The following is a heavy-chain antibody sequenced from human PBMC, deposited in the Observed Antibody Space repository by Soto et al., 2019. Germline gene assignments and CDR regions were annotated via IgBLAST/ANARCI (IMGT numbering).Heavy chain of an antibody. CDR2: INAGNGNT. V-gene: IGHV1-3*01. D-gene: IGHD3-16*01. CDR1: GYTFTSYA. CDR3: ARGEFLSYDDY. Sequence: QVQLVQSGAEVKKPGASVKVSCKASGYTFTSYAMHRVRQAPGQRLEWMGWINAGNGNTKYSQKFQGRVTITRDTSASTAYMELSSLRSEDTAVYYCARGEFLSYDDYWGQGTLVTVSS. J-gene: IGHJ4*02.